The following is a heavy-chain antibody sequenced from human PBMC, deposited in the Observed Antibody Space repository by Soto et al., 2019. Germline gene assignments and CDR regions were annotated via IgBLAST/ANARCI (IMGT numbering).Heavy chain of an antibody. CDR3: ASGTVTSGRWFGP. D-gene: IGHD4-17*01. V-gene: IGHV1-18*04. CDR2: ISTFNGNT. Sequence: QVHLVQSGTEVKEPGASVKVSCKASASTFTGYTINWVRQAPGQGLEWMGGISTFNGNTKYAGNFEGRVTMNTNTSTPTAYMELTILTFDDTAVYFCASGTVTSGRWFGPWGQGTLVSVSS. CDR1: ASTFTGYT. J-gene: IGHJ5*02.